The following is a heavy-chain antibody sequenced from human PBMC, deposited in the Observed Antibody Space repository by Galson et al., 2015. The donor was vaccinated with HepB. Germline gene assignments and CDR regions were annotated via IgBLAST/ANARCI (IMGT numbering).Heavy chain of an antibody. Sequence: SLRLSCAASGFTFNNAWMSWVRQAPGKGLEWVGRIKSQTEGGTTDYAAPVKGRFTISRDDSENTFYLQMNSLNTEDTAVYYCTTVTVTLQNYYYSYGLDVWGQGTTVTVSS. D-gene: IGHD4-17*01. CDR3: TTVTVTLQNYYYSYGLDV. J-gene: IGHJ6*02. V-gene: IGHV3-15*01. CDR2: IKSQTEGGTT. CDR1: GFTFNNAW.